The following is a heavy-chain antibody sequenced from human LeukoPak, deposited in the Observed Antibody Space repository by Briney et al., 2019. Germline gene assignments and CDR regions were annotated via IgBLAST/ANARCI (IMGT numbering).Heavy chain of an antibody. CDR3: ARDLSEGMVTRLDY. Sequence: SETLSLTCTVSGGSISSGNYYWSWIRQPAGKGLEWIGRIYTSGSTNYKASLKSRVTISVDTSKNQFSLKLSSVTAADTAVYYCARDLSEGMVTRLDYWGQGTLVTVPS. CDR1: GGSISSGNYY. D-gene: IGHD5-18*01. CDR2: IYTSGST. J-gene: IGHJ4*02. V-gene: IGHV4-61*02.